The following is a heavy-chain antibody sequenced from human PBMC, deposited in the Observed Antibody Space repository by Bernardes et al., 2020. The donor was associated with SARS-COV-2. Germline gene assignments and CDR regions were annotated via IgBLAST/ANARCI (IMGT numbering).Heavy chain of an antibody. J-gene: IGHJ6*02. D-gene: IGHD2-2*02. CDR1: GYSLTALS. CDR3: AAEGALYCTGTNCYIRGVGNYGMDV. CDR2: FEPEGRKT. Sequence: ASVKVSCKVSGYSLTALSMHWVRQAPGQGLEWMGGFEPEGRKTDYAQKFQGRVTMTEDTSTDTAYMELGSLTSDDTAVYFCAAEGALYCTGTNCYIRGVGNYGMDVWGQGTTVTVTS. V-gene: IGHV1-24*01.